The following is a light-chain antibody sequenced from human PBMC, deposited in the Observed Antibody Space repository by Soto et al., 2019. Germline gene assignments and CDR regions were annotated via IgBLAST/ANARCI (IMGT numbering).Light chain of an antibody. CDR1: SSDVGGYNY. CDR3: SSYAGSNPFDV. Sequence: QSALTQPPSASGSPGQSVTISCTGTSSDVGGYNYVSWYQQHPGKAPKLMIYEVSKRPSGVPDRFSGSKSGNTASLTVSGLQAEDEADYYCSSYAGSNPFDVFGTGTKLTVL. J-gene: IGLJ1*01. V-gene: IGLV2-8*01. CDR2: EVS.